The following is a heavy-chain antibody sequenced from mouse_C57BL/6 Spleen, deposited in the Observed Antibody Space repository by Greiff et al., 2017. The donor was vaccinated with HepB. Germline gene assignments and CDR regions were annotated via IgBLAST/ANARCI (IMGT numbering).Heavy chain of an antibody. CDR2: IDPEDGDT. D-gene: IGHD3-2*02. V-gene: IGHV14-1*01. J-gene: IGHJ4*01. Sequence: VHVKQSGAELVRPGASVKLSCTASGFNIKDYYMHWVKQRPEQGLEWIGRIDPEDGDTEYAPKFQGKATMTADTSSNTAYLQLSSLTSEDTAVYYCTLDSSGSYYAMDYWGQGTSVTVSS. CDR3: TLDSSGSYYAMDY. CDR1: GFNIKDYY.